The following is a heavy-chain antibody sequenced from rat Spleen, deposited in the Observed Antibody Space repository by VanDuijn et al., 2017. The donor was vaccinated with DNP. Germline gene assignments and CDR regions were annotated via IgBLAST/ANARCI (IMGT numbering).Heavy chain of an antibody. V-gene: IGHV5-7*01. CDR3: AKPDQ. Sequence: EVQLVESGGGLVQPGRSLKLSCAASGYTFSDYYMAWVRQAPTKGLEWVAYIGSDDYAPYYGDSVKGRFTISRDNAKSTLYLQMDSVRSEDTATYYCAKPDQWGQGVMVTVSS. CDR1: GYTFSDYY. J-gene: IGHJ2*01. CDR2: IGSDDYAP.